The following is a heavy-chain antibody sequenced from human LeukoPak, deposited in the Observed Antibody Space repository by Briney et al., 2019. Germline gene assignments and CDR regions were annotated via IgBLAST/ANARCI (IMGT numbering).Heavy chain of an antibody. J-gene: IGHJ4*02. Sequence: GGSLRLSCAASGFTFDDYGMSWVRQAPGKGLEWVSGINWNGGSTGYADSVKGRFTISRDNAKNSLYLQMNSLRAEDTAVYYCARELSSWDYYDSSGIDYWGQGTLVTVSS. CDR3: ARELSSWDYYDSSGIDY. CDR2: INWNGGST. CDR1: GFTFDDYG. D-gene: IGHD3-22*01. V-gene: IGHV3-20*04.